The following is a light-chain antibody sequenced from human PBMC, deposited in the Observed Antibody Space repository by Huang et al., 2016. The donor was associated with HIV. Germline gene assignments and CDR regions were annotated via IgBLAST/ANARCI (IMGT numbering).Light chain of an antibody. CDR1: QSVSSN. Sequence: EIVMTQSPATLSVSPGERATLSCRASQSVSSNLAWYQQKPCQAPRLLIYGASTRATGIPARFSALGSATGLTLTISNLPSEDFGVYYCQQYNNWPPMYTFGQGTNLEIK. CDR3: QQYNNWPPMYT. CDR2: GAS. J-gene: IGKJ2*01. V-gene: IGKV3-15*01.